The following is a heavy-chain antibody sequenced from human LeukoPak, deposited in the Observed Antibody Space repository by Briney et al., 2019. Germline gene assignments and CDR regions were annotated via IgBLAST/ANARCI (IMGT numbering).Heavy chain of an antibody. D-gene: IGHD3-3*01. CDR1: GFDFSSNW. J-gene: IGHJ4*02. V-gene: IGHV3-74*01. Sequence: GGSLRLSCAASGFDFSSNWMHWVRHAPGQGLVWVSRIKGDGISTNYADSVKGRFTISRDIAKNTLYLQMNSLSAEDTGVYYCAKDHYWSIDYWGRGTLVTVSS. CDR3: AKDHYWSIDY. CDR2: IKGDGIST.